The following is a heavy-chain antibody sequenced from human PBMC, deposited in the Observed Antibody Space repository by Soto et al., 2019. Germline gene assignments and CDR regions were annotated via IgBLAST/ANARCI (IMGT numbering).Heavy chain of an antibody. V-gene: IGHV4-39*01. J-gene: IGHJ4*02. CDR1: GDSVTSVSHY. CDR3: ARSSIKPQVFMYPFDS. D-gene: IGHD3-3*01. CDR2: IYYDGNT. Sequence: SETLSLTCTVSGDSVTSVSHYWGWIRQPPGKGLESISNIYYDGNTYYNPSLKGRVTISLDTSKNQFSLRLNSVTAADTAVYYCARSSIKPQVFMYPFDSWSQGTLVTVS.